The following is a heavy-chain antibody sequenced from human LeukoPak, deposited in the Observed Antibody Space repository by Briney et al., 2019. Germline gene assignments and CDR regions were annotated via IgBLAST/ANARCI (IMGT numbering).Heavy chain of an antibody. D-gene: IGHD3-22*01. V-gene: IGHV1-2*06. CDR1: GYTLTDYY. J-gene: IGHJ4*02. CDR3: ARMGYYESSGYYEY. CDR2: INPNSGGT. Sequence: ASVKVSCKASGYTLTDYYMHWVRQAPGQGLEWMGRINPNSGGTNYAQKFQGRVTMTRDTSISTVYMELSRLGSDDTAVYYCARMGYYESSGYYEYWGQGTLVTVSS.